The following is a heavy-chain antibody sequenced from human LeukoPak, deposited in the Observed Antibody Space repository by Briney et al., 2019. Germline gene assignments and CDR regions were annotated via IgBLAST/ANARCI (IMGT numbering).Heavy chain of an antibody. V-gene: IGHV3-23*01. CDR1: RFSFSIHA. CDR3: AKDLSNVFWSGYFDY. D-gene: IGHD3-3*01. J-gene: IGHJ4*02. CDR2: ISGSGGST. Sequence: GGSLRLSCAASRFSFSIHAMSWVRQAPGKGLEWVSAISGSGGSTYYADSVKGRFTISRDNSKNTLYLQMNSLRAEDTAVYYCAKDLSNVFWSGYFDYWGQGTLVTVSS.